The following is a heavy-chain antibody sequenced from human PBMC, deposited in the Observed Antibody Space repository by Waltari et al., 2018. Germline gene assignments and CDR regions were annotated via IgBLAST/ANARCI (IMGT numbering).Heavy chain of an antibody. CDR2: IMTDGSEE. Sequence: EVQLVESGGALVQPGGSLRISGAASGFTLSSYWMSWVRQAPGKGLEWVANIMTDGSEEYYVDSVRGRFTISRDNAKNSLFLQMNSLRPEDTAVYYCARDQWFAFDIWGQGTMVTVSS. CDR1: GFTLSSYW. CDR3: ARDQWFAFDI. J-gene: IGHJ3*02. V-gene: IGHV3-7*01. D-gene: IGHD3-22*01.